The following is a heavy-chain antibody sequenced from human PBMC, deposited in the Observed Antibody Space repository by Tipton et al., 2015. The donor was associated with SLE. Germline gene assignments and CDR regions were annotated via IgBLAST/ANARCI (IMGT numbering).Heavy chain of an antibody. CDR3: ARGGIPYSASWYGYFFDY. CDR1: VYSISSSHW. J-gene: IGHJ4*02. V-gene: IGHV4-28*02. CDR2: IYYGGTI. D-gene: IGHD6-13*01. Sequence: TLSLTCNVSVYSISSSHWWGWIRQPPGKGLEWIGHIYYGGTIYYNPSLKSRVTISVDTSKNQFSLKLSSVTAADTAVYSCARGGIPYSASWYGYFFDYWGLGGLVTVSS.